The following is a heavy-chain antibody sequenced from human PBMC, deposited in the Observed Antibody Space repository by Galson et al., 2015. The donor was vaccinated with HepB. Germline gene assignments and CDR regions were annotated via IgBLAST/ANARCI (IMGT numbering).Heavy chain of an antibody. CDR2: TYYRSTRFN. CDR3: LRVINWDYADNKKFDP. CDR1: GDSVSTNRAA. Sequence: CAISGDSVSTNRAAWNWIRQSPSRGLEWLGRTYYRSTRFNDYAVSEKSRRTINPDASNNQVSLQLKSMTPEDTAIYYCLRVINWDYADNKKFDPWDQGTLVTVSS. D-gene: IGHD1-7*01. V-gene: IGHV6-1*01. J-gene: IGHJ5*02.